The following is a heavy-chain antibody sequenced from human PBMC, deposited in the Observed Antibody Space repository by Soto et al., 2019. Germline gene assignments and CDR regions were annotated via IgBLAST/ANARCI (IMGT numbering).Heavy chain of an antibody. J-gene: IGHJ5*02. CDR1: GFTFSNYW. CDR3: VGSGSLNRFDP. V-gene: IGHV3-74*01. Sequence: EVQLVESGGGLVQPGGSLRLSCVASGFTFSNYWMHWVRQAPGKGLVWVSRISSDGRSTTYADSVKGRFTISRDKAKNTLYLQMNSLRVEDTAVYYCVGSGSLNRFDPWGQGTLVTVSS. CDR2: ISSDGRST. D-gene: IGHD3-10*01.